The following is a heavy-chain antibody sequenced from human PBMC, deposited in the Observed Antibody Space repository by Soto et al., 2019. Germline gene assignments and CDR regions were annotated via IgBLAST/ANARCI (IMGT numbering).Heavy chain of an antibody. CDR3: ARVKYYYGSGSPFYHYYGMDV. CDR1: GGSFSGYY. CDR2: INHSGST. J-gene: IGHJ6*02. V-gene: IGHV4-34*01. D-gene: IGHD3-10*01. Sequence: SLTCAVYGGSFSGYYWSWIRQPPGKGLEWIGEINHSGSTNYNPSLKSRVTISVDTSKNQFSLKLSSVTAADTAVYYCARVKYYYGSGSPFYHYYGMDVWGQGTTVTAP.